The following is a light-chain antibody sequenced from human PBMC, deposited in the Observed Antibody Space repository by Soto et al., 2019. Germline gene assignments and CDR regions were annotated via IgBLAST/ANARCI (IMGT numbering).Light chain of an antibody. Sequence: DIMMTQSPLSLPVIPGEPASISCRSSQSLLHSNGYNYLDWYLQKPGQSPQLLIYLGSNRASGVPDRFSGSGTGTDFTLKFSRVEAEDVGVYYCMQALQTPYTFGQGTKLEIK. CDR2: LGS. CDR3: MQALQTPYT. V-gene: IGKV2-28*01. CDR1: QSLLHSNGYNY. J-gene: IGKJ2*01.